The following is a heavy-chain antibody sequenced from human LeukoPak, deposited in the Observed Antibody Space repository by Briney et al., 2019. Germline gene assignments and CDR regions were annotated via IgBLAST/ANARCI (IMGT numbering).Heavy chain of an antibody. CDR1: GFTFTSYA. D-gene: IGHD2-15*01. CDR2: ISSSSSYI. J-gene: IGHJ6*02. V-gene: IGHV3-21*01. Sequence: PGGSLRLSCAASGFTFTSYAMSWVRQAPGKGLEWVSSISSSSSYIYYADSVKGRFTISRDNAKNSLYLQMNSLRAEDTAVYYCARDVVVVAANDNYYYYGMDVWGQGTTVTVSS. CDR3: ARDVVVVAANDNYYYYGMDV.